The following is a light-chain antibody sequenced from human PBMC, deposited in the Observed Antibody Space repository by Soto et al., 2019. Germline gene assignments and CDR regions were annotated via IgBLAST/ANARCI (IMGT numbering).Light chain of an antibody. J-gene: IGKJ1*01. CDR1: QGVSSN. Sequence: EIVMTQSPATLSVSLVERATLSCRASQGVSSNLAWYQLKPGQAPRLLIYGASTRATGIPARFSGSGSGTEFTLTISSLQSEDFAVYYCQQYNDWPTCGQGTKGAIK. CDR3: QQYNDWPT. CDR2: GAS. V-gene: IGKV3-15*01.